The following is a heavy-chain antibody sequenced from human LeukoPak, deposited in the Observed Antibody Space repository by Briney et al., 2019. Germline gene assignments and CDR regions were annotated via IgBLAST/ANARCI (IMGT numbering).Heavy chain of an antibody. Sequence: WASVTVSCKASGGTFSSYAISWVRQAPGQGLEWMGGIIPIFGTANYAQKFQGRVTITADESTSTAHMELSSLRSEDTAVYYCARDPIPGTYCGGDCYSLPLDYWGQGTLVTVSS. V-gene: IGHV1-69*13. CDR1: GGTFSSYA. CDR3: ARDPIPGTYCGGDCYSLPLDY. D-gene: IGHD2-21*02. CDR2: IIPIFGTA. J-gene: IGHJ4*02.